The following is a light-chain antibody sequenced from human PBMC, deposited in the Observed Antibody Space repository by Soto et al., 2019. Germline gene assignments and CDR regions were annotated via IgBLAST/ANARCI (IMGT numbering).Light chain of an antibody. V-gene: IGLV1-40*01. Sequence: QSVLTQPPSVSGAPGQRVTISCTGSSSNIGAGYHVHWYQQLPGTAPKLLIYGNNNRPSGVPDRFSGSKSGTSASLAITGLQAEDEADYYCQSYDSSLSASVFGGGTQLTVL. CDR3: QSYDSSLSASV. CDR1: SSNIGAGYH. CDR2: GNN. J-gene: IGLJ3*02.